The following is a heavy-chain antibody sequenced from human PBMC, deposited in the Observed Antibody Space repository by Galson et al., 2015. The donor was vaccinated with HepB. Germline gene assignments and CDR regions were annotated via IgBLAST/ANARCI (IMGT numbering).Heavy chain of an antibody. J-gene: IGHJ4*02. V-gene: IGHV3-7*03. CDR3: AKDRYCSSTSCYRGYFDY. D-gene: IGHD2-2*01. CDR1: GFTSSNYW. CDR2: IKQDGSEK. Sequence: SLRLSCAASGFTSSNYWMNWVRQAPGKGLEWVASIKQDGSEKHYEDSVKGRFTISRDDTKNTLYLQMNSLRAEDTAVYYCAKDRYCSSTSCYRGYFDYWGQGTLVTVSS.